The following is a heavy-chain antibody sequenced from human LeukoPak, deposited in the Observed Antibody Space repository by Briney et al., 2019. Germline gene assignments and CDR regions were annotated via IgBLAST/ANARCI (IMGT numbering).Heavy chain of an antibody. Sequence: PGGSLRLSCAASGFTFSRYGMHWVRQAPGKGLEWVALIWYDGSNKYYADSVKGRFTISRDNSKNTLYLQMNSLRAEDTAVYYCGRDSRVLRPNDAFDIWGQGTMVTVSS. J-gene: IGHJ3*02. CDR1: GFTFSRYG. CDR3: GRDSRVLRPNDAFDI. CDR2: IWYDGSNK. D-gene: IGHD4/OR15-4a*01. V-gene: IGHV3-33*01.